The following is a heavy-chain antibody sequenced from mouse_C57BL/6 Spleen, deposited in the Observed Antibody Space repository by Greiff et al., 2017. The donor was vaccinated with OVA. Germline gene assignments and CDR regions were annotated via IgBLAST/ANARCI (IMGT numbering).Heavy chain of an antibody. CDR2: ISYDGSN. Sequence: EVQLQESGPGLVKPSQSLSLTCSVSGYSITSGYYWNWIRQFPGNKLEWMGYISYDGSNNYNPSLKNRISITRDTSKNQFFLKLKYVTTKETDTSYCASVRDDYFPFDYWGQGTTLTVSS. D-gene: IGHD2-4*01. CDR1: GYSITSGYY. CDR3: ASVRDDYFPFDY. V-gene: IGHV3-6*01. J-gene: IGHJ2*01.